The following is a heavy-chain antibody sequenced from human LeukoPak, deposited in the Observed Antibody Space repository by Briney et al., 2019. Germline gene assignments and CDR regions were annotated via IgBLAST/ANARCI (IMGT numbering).Heavy chain of an antibody. V-gene: IGHV4-34*01. CDR1: GVSFSGYY. CDR2: INHSGST. J-gene: IGHJ6*03. CDR3: ARLRRDTYSSSWYGYYYYYMDV. Sequence: SETLSFTCAVYGVSFSGYYWSWIRQPPGKGLEWIGEINHSGSTNYNPSLKSRVTISVDTSKNQFSLKLSSVTAADTAVYYCARLRRDTYSSSWYGYYYYYMDVWGKGTTVTVSS. D-gene: IGHD6-13*01.